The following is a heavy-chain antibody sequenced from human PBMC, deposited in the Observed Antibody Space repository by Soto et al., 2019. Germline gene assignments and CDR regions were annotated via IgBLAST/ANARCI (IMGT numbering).Heavy chain of an antibody. V-gene: IGHV4-59*07. CDR1: GDSIIRSY. Sequence: PSDTLSLTCSVSGDSIIRSYWRWILQPPGKGLEWIGYIHYSGTANYNPSLRSRVTMSADTSKNQFSLELRSGTDADTAVYYGARPSRSSWDFDFWGQGTLVTVSS. CDR3: ARPSRSSWDFDF. CDR2: IHYSGTA. J-gene: IGHJ4*02. D-gene: IGHD6-13*01.